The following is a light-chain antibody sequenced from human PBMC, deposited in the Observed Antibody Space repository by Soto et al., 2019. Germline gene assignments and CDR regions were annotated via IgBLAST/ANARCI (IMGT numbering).Light chain of an antibody. CDR3: SSYTSSDTLV. Sequence: QSVLTQPASVSGSPGQSITISCTGTSSDVGVYNYVSWYQQHPGKAPKLMIYAVSNRPSGVSNRFSGSKSGNTASLTISGLQAEDEADYYCSSYTSSDTLVFGGGTKLTVL. CDR2: AVS. J-gene: IGLJ2*01. CDR1: SSDVGVYNY. V-gene: IGLV2-14*01.